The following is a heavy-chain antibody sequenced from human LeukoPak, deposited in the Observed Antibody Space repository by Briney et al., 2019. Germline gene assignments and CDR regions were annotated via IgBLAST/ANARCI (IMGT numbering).Heavy chain of an antibody. CDR2: IYYSGST. J-gene: IGHJ4*02. V-gene: IGHV4-61*01. Sequence: SETLSLTCTVSGGSVNSGSYYWNWIRQPPGKGLEWIGYIYYSGSTNYNPSLKSRVTISVDTSKNQFSLKLSSVTAADTAVYYCARVGSSWYVSDYWGQGTLVTVSS. CDR1: GGSVNSGSYY. D-gene: IGHD6-13*01. CDR3: ARVGSSWYVSDY.